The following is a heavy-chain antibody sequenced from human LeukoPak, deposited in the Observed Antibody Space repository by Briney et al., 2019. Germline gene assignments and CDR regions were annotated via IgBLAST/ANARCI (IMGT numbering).Heavy chain of an antibody. CDR3: AGGNLFDY. Sequence: SETLSLTCAVSGDSIGGSSYYWGWLRQPPGKGLEWIGSIYYSGSTYYSPSLKSRVTISVDTSKNQFSLKLSSVTAADTAVYYCAGGNLFDYWGQGTLVTVSS. D-gene: IGHD1-14*01. CDR1: GDSIGGSSYY. V-gene: IGHV4-39*01. CDR2: IYYSGST. J-gene: IGHJ4*02.